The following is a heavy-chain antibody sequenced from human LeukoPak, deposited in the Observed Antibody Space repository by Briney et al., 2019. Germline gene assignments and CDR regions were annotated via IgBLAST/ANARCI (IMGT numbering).Heavy chain of an antibody. CDR2: IHSGDST. CDR1: GFTVGSNY. V-gene: IGHV3-53*01. Sequence: PGGSLRLSCAASGFTVGSNYMSWVRQAPGKGLEWVSGIHSGDSTYYADSVKGRFTISRDNSKNTLYLQMNSLRAEDTAVYYCAKDGILWGQGTLVTVSS. J-gene: IGHJ4*02. CDR3: AKDGIL.